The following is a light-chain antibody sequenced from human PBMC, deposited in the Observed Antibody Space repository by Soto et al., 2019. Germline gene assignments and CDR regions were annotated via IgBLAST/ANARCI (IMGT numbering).Light chain of an antibody. CDR3: SSYTSSSTLV. J-gene: IGLJ1*01. Sequence: QDAGTQPASVSGSPGRSITISCTGTSSDVGAYNSVAWYQHNPGKAPKLMIYDVSNRPSGVSSRFSGSKSANTASLSISGLQADDEADYYCSSYTSSSTLVFGTGTKVTVL. CDR2: DVS. CDR1: SSDVGAYNS. V-gene: IGLV2-14*01.